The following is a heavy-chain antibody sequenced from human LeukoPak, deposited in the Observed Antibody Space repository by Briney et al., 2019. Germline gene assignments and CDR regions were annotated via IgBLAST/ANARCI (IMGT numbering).Heavy chain of an antibody. CDR3: ARWDSSGYYYFDY. V-gene: IGHV4-61*01. J-gene: IGHJ4*02. CDR2: IYYSGST. CDR1: GGSVSSGSYY. D-gene: IGHD3-22*01. Sequence: SETLSLTCTVSGGSVSSGSYYWSWIRQPPGKGLEWIGYIYYSGSTNYNPSLKSRVTISVDTSKNQFSLKLSSVTAADTAVYYCARWDSSGYYYFDYWGQGTLVTVSS.